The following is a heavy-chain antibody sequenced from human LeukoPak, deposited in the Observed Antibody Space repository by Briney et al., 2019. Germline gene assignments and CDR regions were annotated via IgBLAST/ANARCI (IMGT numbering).Heavy chain of an antibody. V-gene: IGHV4-39*01. J-gene: IGHJ3*02. CDR2: IYYSGST. CDR3: ARSGFPDAFDI. Sequence: PSETLSLTCIVSGGSISSSSYYWGWIRQPPGKGLEWIGSIYYSGSTYHNPSLKSRVTISVDTSKNQFSLKLSSVTAADTAVYYCARSGFPDAFDIWGQGTMVTVSS. D-gene: IGHD1-26*01. CDR1: GGSISSSSYY.